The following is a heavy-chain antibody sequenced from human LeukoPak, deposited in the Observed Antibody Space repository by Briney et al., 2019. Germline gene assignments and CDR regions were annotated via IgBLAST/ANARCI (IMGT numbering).Heavy chain of an antibody. CDR3: ARDYWFDP. Sequence: PGGSLRLSCAASGFTFSSYEMNWVRQAPGKGLEWISYISSAGTTKIYADSVKGRFTISRDNAKNSLYLQMNSLRAEDTAVYYCARDYWFDPWGHGTLVTASS. CDR2: ISSAGTTK. CDR1: GFTFSSYE. J-gene: IGHJ5*02. V-gene: IGHV3-48*03.